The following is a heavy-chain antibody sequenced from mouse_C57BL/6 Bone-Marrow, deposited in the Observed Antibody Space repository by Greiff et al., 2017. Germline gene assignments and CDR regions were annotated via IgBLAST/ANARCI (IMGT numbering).Heavy chain of an antibody. CDR2: IDPSDSYT. CDR3: AIDGYPYYFDY. CDR1: GYTFTSYW. V-gene: IGHV1-59*01. D-gene: IGHD2-3*01. J-gene: IGHJ2*01. Sequence: VQLQQPGAELVRPGTSVKLSCKASGYTFTSYWMHWVKQRPGQGLEWIGVIDPSDSYTNYNQKFKGKATLTVDTSSSTAYMQLSSLTSEDSAVYYYAIDGYPYYFDYWGQGTTLTVSS.